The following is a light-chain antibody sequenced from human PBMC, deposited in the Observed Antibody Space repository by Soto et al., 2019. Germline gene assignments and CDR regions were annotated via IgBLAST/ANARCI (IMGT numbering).Light chain of an antibody. CDR1: QSVSNNY. CDR2: GSS. V-gene: IGKV3-20*01. J-gene: IGKJ2*01. CDR3: QQYGSSPPYT. Sequence: EVVLTQSPGTLSLSPGERATLSCRASQSVSNNYFAWYQQKPGQAPRLLIFGSSDRATGIPDRFSGSGSGTDFTLTISRLEPEDFAVYYCQQYGSSPPYTFGQGPTLEIK.